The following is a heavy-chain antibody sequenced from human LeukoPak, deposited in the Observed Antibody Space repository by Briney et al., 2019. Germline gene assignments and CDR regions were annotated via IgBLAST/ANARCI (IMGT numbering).Heavy chain of an antibody. CDR2: ISGSGGST. D-gene: IGHD2-2*01. V-gene: IGHV3-23*01. Sequence: GGSLRLSCAASGFTFSSYGMHWVRQAPGKGLEWVSAISGSGGSTYYADSVKGRFTISRDNSKNTLYLQMNSLRAEDTAVYYCAKDGSCSSTSCHLGYWGQGTLVTVSS. CDR1: GFTFSSYG. J-gene: IGHJ4*02. CDR3: AKDGSCSSTSCHLGY.